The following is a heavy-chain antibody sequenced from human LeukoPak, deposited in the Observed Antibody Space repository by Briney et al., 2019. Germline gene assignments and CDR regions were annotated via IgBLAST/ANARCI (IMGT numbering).Heavy chain of an antibody. V-gene: IGHV3-15*07. Sequence: GGSLRLSCAASGLTFSNVWINWVRQAPGKGLEWVGRIKSKTDGGTTDYAAPVKGRFTISRDDSTNTLYLQMNSLRTEDTAVYYRSTGSGVSCYRCRYYYYGMDVWGQGTTVTVSS. J-gene: IGHJ6*02. CDR3: STGSGVSCYRCRYYYYGMDV. D-gene: IGHD2-15*01. CDR1: GLTFSNVW. CDR2: IKSKTDGGTT.